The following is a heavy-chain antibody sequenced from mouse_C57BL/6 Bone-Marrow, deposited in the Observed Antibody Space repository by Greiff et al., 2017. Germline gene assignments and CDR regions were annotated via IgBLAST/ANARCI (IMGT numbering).Heavy chain of an antibody. V-gene: IGHV1-75*01. CDR2: IFPGSGST. CDR1: GYTFTDYY. J-gene: IGHJ3*01. Sequence: VQLQQSGPELVKPGASVKISCKASGYTFTDYYINWVKQRPGQGLEWIGWIFPGSGSTYYNEKFKGKATLTVDKSSSTAYMLLSSLTSEDSAVYFCAKGYYYGSSYWFAYWGQGTLVTVSA. CDR3: AKGYYYGSSYWFAY. D-gene: IGHD1-1*01.